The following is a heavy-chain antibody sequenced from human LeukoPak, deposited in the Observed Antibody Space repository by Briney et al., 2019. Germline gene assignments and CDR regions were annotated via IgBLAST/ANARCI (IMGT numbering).Heavy chain of an antibody. J-gene: IGHJ4*02. V-gene: IGHV3-23*01. CDR3: AKTRLGNDD. Sequence: PGGALRLSCTASGFTFSSYAMSWVRQAPGKGLEWVSVISGSGGDTYYADSVKGRFTVSRDNSKDTLHLQMNSLRAEDTAVYYCAKTRLGNDDWGQGPLVTVSS. CDR1: GFTFSSYA. D-gene: IGHD4-11*01. CDR2: ISGSGGDT.